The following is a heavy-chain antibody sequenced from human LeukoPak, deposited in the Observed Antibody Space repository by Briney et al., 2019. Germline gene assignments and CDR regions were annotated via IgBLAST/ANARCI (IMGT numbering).Heavy chain of an antibody. CDR3: ARLYSGYDWAFDY. V-gene: IGHV4-59*08. J-gene: IGHJ4*02. Sequence: PSETLSLTCTVSGGFISSYYWSWIRQPPGKGLEWIGYIYYSGSTNYNPSLKSRVTISVDTSKNQFSLKLSSVTAADTTVYYCARLYSGYDWAFDYWGQGTLVTVSS. D-gene: IGHD5-12*01. CDR2: IYYSGST. CDR1: GGFISSYY.